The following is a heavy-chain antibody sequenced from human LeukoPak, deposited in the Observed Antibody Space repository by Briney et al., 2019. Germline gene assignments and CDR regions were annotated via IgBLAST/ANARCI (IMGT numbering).Heavy chain of an antibody. V-gene: IGHV4-59*01. CDR3: ARDLGGYRFDY. J-gene: IGHJ4*02. CDR2: IYYSGST. CDR1: GGSISSYY. D-gene: IGHD5-18*01. Sequence: SETLSLTCTVSGGSISSYYWSWIRQPPGKGLEWIGYIYYSGSTNYNPSLKSRVTISVDTSKNQFSLKLSSVTAADTAVYYCARDLGGYRFDYWGQGTLVTVSS.